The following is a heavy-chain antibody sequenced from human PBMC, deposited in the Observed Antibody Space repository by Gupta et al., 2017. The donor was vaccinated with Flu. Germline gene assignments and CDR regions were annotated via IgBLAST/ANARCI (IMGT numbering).Heavy chain of an antibody. V-gene: IGHV3-23*01. Sequence: EVQLLESGGGLVQPGGSLRLSCAPSGFSFSNYAMSWVRQAPGKGREWVSGISDSGSSTFYGDSVKGRFTISRDNSNNTLFLQMNSLSAEDTAVYYCAKGQIVVLNFPNFDDWGQGILVTVSP. CDR3: AKGQIVVLNFPNFDD. CDR2: ISDSGSST. J-gene: IGHJ4*02. D-gene: IGHD2-21*01. CDR1: GFSFSNYA.